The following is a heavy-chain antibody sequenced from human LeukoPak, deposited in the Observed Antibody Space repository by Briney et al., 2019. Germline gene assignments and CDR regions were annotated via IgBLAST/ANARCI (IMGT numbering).Heavy chain of an antibody. V-gene: IGHV4-39*01. J-gene: IGHJ2*01. D-gene: IGHD1-26*01. CDR3: VRHPHSGSYYGVSWYFDL. CDR2: FYYGGTT. Sequence: SETLSLTCTVSGGSISRSGYCWGWIRQSPGKGLEWLGSFYYGGTTYYNPSLRSRVTISIDTSKNQFSLKLSSVTAADTTVYYCVRHPHSGSYYGVSWYFDLWGRGTLVTVSS. CDR1: GGSISRSGYC.